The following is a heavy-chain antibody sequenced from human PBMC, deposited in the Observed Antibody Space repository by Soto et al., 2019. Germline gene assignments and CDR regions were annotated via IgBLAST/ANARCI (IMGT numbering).Heavy chain of an antibody. J-gene: IGHJ4*02. V-gene: IGHV4-34*02. CDR2: VNHFGTT. CDR3: ARGRGPTRRSQPYFDH. Sequence: QVQFQHWGAGLLKPSETVSLTCAVNGGAFSDYHWTWIRQAPGNGLEWIGEVNHFGTTKYNPSLQRRVTISVDTSKNLFSLNLTSVTAADTALYYCARGRGPTRRSQPYFDHWGQGALVSVSS. D-gene: IGHD2-2*01. CDR1: GGAFSDYH.